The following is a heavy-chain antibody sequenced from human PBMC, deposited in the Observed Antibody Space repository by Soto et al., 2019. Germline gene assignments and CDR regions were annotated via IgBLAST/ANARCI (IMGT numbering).Heavy chain of an antibody. D-gene: IGHD3-16*02. Sequence: GGSLRLSCAASGFTFSSYGMHWVRQAPGKGLEWVAVIWYDGSNKYYADSVKGRFTISRDNSKNTLYLQMNSLRAEDTAVYYCARDLQGYDYVRGSYRYTSGIDYWGQGTLVTVSS. CDR2: IWYDGSNK. V-gene: IGHV3-33*01. J-gene: IGHJ4*02. CDR1: GFTFSSYG. CDR3: ARDLQGYDYVRGSYRYTSGIDY.